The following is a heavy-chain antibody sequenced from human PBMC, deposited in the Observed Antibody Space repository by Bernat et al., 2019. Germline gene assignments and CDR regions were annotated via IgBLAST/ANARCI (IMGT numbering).Heavy chain of an antibody. J-gene: IGHJ4*02. CDR1: GFTFSSYW. Sequence: EVQLVESGGGLVQPGGSLRLSCAASGFTFSSYWMHWVRQAPGKGLVWVSRINSDGGTTSYADSVKARFTISRDNAKNTLYLQMNSLRAEDTAVYYCVEGANIRGQGTLVTVSS. CDR2: INSDGGTT. V-gene: IGHV3-74*01. CDR3: VEGANI.